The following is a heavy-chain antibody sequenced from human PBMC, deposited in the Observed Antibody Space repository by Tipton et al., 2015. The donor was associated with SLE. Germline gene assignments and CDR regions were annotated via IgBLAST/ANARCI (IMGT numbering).Heavy chain of an antibody. D-gene: IGHD1-7*01. V-gene: IGHV4-30-2*05. J-gene: IGHJ3*02. Sequence: LRLSCAASGFTFSSYAMSWVRQAPGKGLEWIGNIYYRGSTYYNPSLKSRVTISVDTSKNQFSLKLSSVTAADTAVYYCARDGYNWNYFAFDIWGQGTMVTVSS. CDR2: IYYRGST. CDR3: ARDGYNWNYFAFDI. CDR1: GFTFSSYA.